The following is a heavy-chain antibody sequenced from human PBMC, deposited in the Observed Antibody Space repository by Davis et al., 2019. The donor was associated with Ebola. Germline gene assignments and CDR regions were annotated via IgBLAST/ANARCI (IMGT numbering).Heavy chain of an antibody. V-gene: IGHV3-74*01. CDR1: GFTFSNYW. J-gene: IGHJ4*02. D-gene: IGHD1-1*01. CDR2: INRDESGT. Sequence: HTGGSLRLSCAASGFTFSNYWMYWVRQAPGKGLVWVSRINRDESGTTYADSVKGRFTISRDNAKNSLYLQMNSLRAEDTAVYYCARKVQNWGQGTLVTVSS. CDR3: ARKVQN.